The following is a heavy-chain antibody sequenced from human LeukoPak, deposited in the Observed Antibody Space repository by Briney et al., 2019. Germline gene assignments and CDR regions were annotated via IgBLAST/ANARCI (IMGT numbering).Heavy chain of an antibody. CDR3: ARDHSSSGQLFDY. CDR1: GFTFTTYG. J-gene: IGHJ4*02. V-gene: IGHV1-18*01. D-gene: IGHD6-13*01. Sequence: ASVKVSCKASGFTFTTYGFSWVRQAPGQGLEWLGRISAYNGNTNYAQKLQGRVTMTTDTSTSTAYMELRSLRSDDTAVYYCARDHSSSGQLFDYWGQGTLVTVSS. CDR2: ISAYNGNT.